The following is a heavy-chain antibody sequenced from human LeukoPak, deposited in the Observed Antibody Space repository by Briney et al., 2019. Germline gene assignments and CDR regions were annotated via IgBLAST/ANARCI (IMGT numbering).Heavy chain of an antibody. CDR1: GGSISSGGYY. D-gene: IGHD5-24*01. CDR2: IYYSGST. CDR3: ARVCPDGYNAPFDY. V-gene: IGHV4-61*08. Sequence: SETLSLTCTVSGGSISSGGYYWSWIRQPPGKGLEWIGYIYYSGSTNYNPSLKSRVTMSVDTSKNQFSLKLSSVTAADTAVYYCARVCPDGYNAPFDYWGQGTLVTVSS. J-gene: IGHJ4*02.